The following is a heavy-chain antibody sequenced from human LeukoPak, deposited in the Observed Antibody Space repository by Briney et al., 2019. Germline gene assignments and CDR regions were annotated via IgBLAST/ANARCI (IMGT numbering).Heavy chain of an antibody. D-gene: IGHD5-12*01. J-gene: IGHJ6*03. CDR2: MNPNSGNT. CDR1: GYTFTSYD. CDR3: ARVSPIRPYKYYYYYMDV. V-gene: IGHV1-8*03. Sequence: GASVKVSCKASGYTFTSYDINWVRQATGQGLEWMGWMNPNSGNTGYAQKFQGRVTITRNTSISTAYMELSSLRSEDTAVYYCARVSPIRPYKYYYYYMDVWGKGTTVTISS.